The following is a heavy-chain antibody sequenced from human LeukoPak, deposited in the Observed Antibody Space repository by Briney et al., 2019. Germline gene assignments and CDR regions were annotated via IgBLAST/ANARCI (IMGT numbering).Heavy chain of an antibody. J-gene: IGHJ5*02. V-gene: IGHV3-53*01. CDR1: GFTVSSNY. CDR2: IYSGGST. Sequence: GGSLRLSCAASGFTVSSNYMNWVRQAPGKGLEWVSVIYSGGSTYYADSVKGRFTISRDNSKNTLYLQMNSLRAEDTAVYYCARVRRSSGYSDLFDPWGQGTLVTVSS. D-gene: IGHD3-22*01. CDR3: ARVRRSSGYSDLFDP.